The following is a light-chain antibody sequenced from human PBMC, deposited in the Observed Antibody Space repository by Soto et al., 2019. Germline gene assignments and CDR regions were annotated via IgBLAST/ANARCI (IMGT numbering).Light chain of an antibody. CDR1: SSNIGNNY. J-gene: IGLJ2*01. Sequence: QSVLTQPPSVSAAPGQKVTISCSGSSSNIGNNYLFWYQQLPGTAPKLLIYENDKRPSGIPDRFSGSKSGTSATLGITGLQTGDEADYYCATWDRSLSVGVFGGGTKLTVL. CDR3: ATWDRSLSVGV. V-gene: IGLV1-51*02. CDR2: END.